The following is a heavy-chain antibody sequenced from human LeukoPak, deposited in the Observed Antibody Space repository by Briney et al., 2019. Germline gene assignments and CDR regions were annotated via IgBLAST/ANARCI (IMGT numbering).Heavy chain of an antibody. J-gene: IGHJ6*03. CDR2: FDPEDGET. Sequence: GASVKVSCKVSGYTLTELSMHWVLQAPGKGLEWMGGFDPEDGETIYAQKFQGRVTMTEHTSTDTAYMELSSLRSEDTAVYYCATGLITYYYYYYMDVWGKGTTVTVSS. V-gene: IGHV1-24*01. CDR1: GYTLTELS. D-gene: IGHD1-14*01. CDR3: ATGLITYYYYYYMDV.